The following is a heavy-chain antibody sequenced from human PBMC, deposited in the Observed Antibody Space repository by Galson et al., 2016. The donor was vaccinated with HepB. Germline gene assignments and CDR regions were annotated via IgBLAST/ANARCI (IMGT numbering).Heavy chain of an antibody. CDR1: GASMTGSNYY. CDR3: ARHRIHDYGDY. CDR2: IYYSGST. J-gene: IGHJ4*02. V-gene: IGHV4-39*01. Sequence: SETLSLTCTVSGASMTGSNYYWGWIRQPPGKGLEWIGSIYYSGSTYHNPSLKSRVTISVDTSKNEFSLKLTSVTAADTAVYYCARHRIHDYGDYWGQGTLVTVSS.